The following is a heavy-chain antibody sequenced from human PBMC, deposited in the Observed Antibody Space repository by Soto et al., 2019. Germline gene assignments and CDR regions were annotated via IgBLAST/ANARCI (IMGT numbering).Heavy chain of an antibody. D-gene: IGHD3-22*01. CDR3: ARVGLGYYDSSGYPAEYFQH. V-gene: IGHV4-30-2*01. Sequence: SETLSLTCAVSGGSSSSGGYSWSWIRQPPGKGLEWIGYIYHSGSTYYNPSLKSRVTISVDRSKNQFSLKLSSVTAADTAVYYCARVGLGYYDSSGYPAEYFQHWGQGTLVTVSS. CDR1: GGSSSSGGYS. J-gene: IGHJ1*01. CDR2: IYHSGST.